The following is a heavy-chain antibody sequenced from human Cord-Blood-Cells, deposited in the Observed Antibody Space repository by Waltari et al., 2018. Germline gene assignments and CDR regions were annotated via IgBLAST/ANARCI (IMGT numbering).Heavy chain of an antibody. V-gene: IGHV4-34*01. CDR3: AIGLGELSL. J-gene: IGHJ4*02. Sequence: QVQLQQWGAGLLKPSETLSLTCAVYGGSFSGYYWSWIRQPPGKGLEWIGEINHSGSTNSTPSLKSRVTISGDTSKNQFSLRLSSVTAADTAVYYCAIGLGELSLWGQGTLVTVSS. D-gene: IGHD3-16*02. CDR1: GGSFSGYY. CDR2: INHSGST.